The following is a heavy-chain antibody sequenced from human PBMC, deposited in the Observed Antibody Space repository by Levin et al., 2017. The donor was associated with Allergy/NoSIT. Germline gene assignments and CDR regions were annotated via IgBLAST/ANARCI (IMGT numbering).Heavy chain of an antibody. D-gene: IGHD1/OR15-1a*01. V-gene: IGHV3-72*01. CDR2: IRNRAAGYTT. CDR3: TTDNNGSPEY. Sequence: QPGGSLRLSCVGSGLTFSNPYMNWVRQAPGKGLEWVGRIRNRAAGYTTEYAASVKGRFTVSRDDSESSVYLQMNGLKAEDTAVYYCTTDNNGSPEYWGQGTPVTVSS. CDR1: GLTFSNPY. J-gene: IGHJ4*02.